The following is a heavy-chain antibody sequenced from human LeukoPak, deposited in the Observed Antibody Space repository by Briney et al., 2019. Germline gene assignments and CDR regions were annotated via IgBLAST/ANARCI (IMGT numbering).Heavy chain of an antibody. J-gene: IGHJ4*02. CDR2: MSYDGSNK. Sequence: GGSLRLSCAASGFTFSSYAMHWVRQAPGKGLEWVAVMSYDGSNKYYADSVKGRFTISRDNSKNTLYLQMNSLRAEDTAVYYCARVGPRIAAAGTDYWGQGTLVTVSS. CDR3: ARVGPRIAAAGTDY. D-gene: IGHD6-13*01. V-gene: IGHV3-30*04. CDR1: GFTFSSYA.